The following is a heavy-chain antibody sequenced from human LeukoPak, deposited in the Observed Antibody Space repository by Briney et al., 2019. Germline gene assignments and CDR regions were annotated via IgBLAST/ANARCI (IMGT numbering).Heavy chain of an antibody. CDR2: ISSNGDST. CDR3: ARWGSTSCYDY. D-gene: IGHD2-2*01. J-gene: IGHJ4*02. V-gene: IGHV3-64*01. CDR1: GVTFRSYT. Sequence: PGGSPRLSCAASGVTFRSYTMHWGRHAPGKGLEYVADISSNGDSTYYANSVKGRFTISRDNSKTTLYLQMGSLRVEDMAVYYCARWGSTSCYDYWGQGTLVTVSS.